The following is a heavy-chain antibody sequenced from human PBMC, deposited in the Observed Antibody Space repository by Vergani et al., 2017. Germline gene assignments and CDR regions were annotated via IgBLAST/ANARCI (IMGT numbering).Heavy chain of an antibody. V-gene: IGHV3-30-3*01. CDR1: GFTFDDYA. CDR3: ARDDYLGAHIYYYDSSGYYSYGMDV. D-gene: IGHD3-22*01. J-gene: IGHJ6*02. Sequence: VQLVESGGGLVQPGRSLRLSCAASGFTFDDYAMHWVRQAPGKGLEWVAVISYDGSNKYYADSVKGRFTISRDNSKNTLYLQRNSLRAEDTAVYYCARDDYLGAHIYYYDSSGYYSYGMDVWGQGTTVTVSS. CDR2: ISYDGSNK.